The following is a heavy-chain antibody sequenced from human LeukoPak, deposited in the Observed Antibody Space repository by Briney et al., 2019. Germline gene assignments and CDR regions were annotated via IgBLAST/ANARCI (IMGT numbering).Heavy chain of an antibody. D-gene: IGHD3-3*01. CDR2: IIPIFGTA. V-gene: IGHV1-69*05. CDR3: ARETRGVGSAYYYMDV. CDR1: GGTFSSYA. Sequence: SVKVSCKASGGTFSSYAISGVRQAPGQGLEWMGRIIPIFGTANYAQKFQGRVTITTDESTSAAYMELSSLRYEDTAVYYCARETRGVGSAYYYMDVWGKGTTVTVSS. J-gene: IGHJ6*03.